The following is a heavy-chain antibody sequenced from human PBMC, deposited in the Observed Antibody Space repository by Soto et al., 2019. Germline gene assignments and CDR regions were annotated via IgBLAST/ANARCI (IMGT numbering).Heavy chain of an antibody. CDR1: ELTFSSYS. V-gene: IGHV3-48*04. Sequence: GWFLRLSCPAAELTFSSYSLNEVRKAPGEGLEWVSYISSSSSTIYYADSVKCRFTISKDNANNSLYLQMNSLRAEDTALYYCAKDTGKYGDYTVDAFDIWGQGTMVTVSS. CDR3: AKDTGKYGDYTVDAFDI. D-gene: IGHD4-17*01. J-gene: IGHJ3*02. CDR2: ISSSSSTI.